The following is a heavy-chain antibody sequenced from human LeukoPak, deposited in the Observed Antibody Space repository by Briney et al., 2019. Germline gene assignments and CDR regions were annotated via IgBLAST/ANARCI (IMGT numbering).Heavy chain of an antibody. V-gene: IGHV4-39*07. J-gene: IGHJ4*02. Sequence: SETLSLTCTVSGGSISSSIYYWDWIRQPPGKGLEWIGSIYYSGNTDYNPSLKSRVTISVDTSKNQFSLKLSSVTAADTAVYYCAREAINYYDSSEGFDHWGQGTLVTVSS. D-gene: IGHD3-22*01. CDR2: IYYSGNT. CDR1: GGSISSSIYY. CDR3: AREAINYYDSSEGFDH.